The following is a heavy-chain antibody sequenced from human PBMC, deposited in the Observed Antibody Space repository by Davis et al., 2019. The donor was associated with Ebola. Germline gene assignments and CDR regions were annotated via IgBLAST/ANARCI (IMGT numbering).Heavy chain of an antibody. J-gene: IGHJ6*02. CDR2: ISAYNGNI. CDR3: ARDAKESHYGMDV. V-gene: IGHV1-18*04. CDR1: GYTFTGYY. Sequence: ASVKVSCKASGYTFTGYYIHWVRQAPGQGLEWMGWISAYNGNIKSAQKFQGRVTMTTDTSTTTAYMELRSLRFDDTAVYYCARDAKESHYGMDVWGQGTTVTVSS.